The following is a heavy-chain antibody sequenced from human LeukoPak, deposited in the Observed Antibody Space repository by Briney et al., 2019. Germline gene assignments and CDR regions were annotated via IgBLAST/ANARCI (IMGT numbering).Heavy chain of an antibody. D-gene: IGHD1/OR15-1a*01. CDR1: GYAFSNSG. J-gene: IGHJ4*02. CDR3: ARNKSSTLGDY. V-gene: IGHV1-18*01. Sequence: GASVKVSCKASGYAFSNSGISWVRQAPGQGLEWMGWITPYNGYAHYAQKLQGRLTMTTDTSTSTAYMELWSLRSDDTAVYYCARNKSSTLGDYWGQGTLVTVSS. CDR2: ITPYNGYA.